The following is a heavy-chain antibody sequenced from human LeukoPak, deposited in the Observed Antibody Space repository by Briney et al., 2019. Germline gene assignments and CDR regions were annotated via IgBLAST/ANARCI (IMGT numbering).Heavy chain of an antibody. CDR2: IYYSGST. J-gene: IGHJ4*02. D-gene: IGHD5-24*01. V-gene: IGHV4-39*07. Sequence: PSETLSLTCTVSGGSISSYYWGWIRQPPGKGLEWIGSIYYSGSTYYNPSLKSRVTISVDTSKNQFSLKLSSVTAADTAVYYCARVPIEMATKFDYWGQGTLVTVSS. CDR1: GGSISSYY. CDR3: ARVPIEMATKFDY.